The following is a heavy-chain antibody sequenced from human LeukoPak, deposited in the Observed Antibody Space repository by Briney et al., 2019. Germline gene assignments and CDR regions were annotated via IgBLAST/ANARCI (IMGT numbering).Heavy chain of an antibody. V-gene: IGHV3-49*04. CDR1: GFTFGDYA. J-gene: IGHJ6*03. CDR2: IRSTPYGGTT. CDR3: TTVYSGYDLWYYYYYMDV. Sequence: GGSLRLSCTASGFTFGDYAMTWVRQAPGKGLEWVGFIRSTPYGGTTEYAASVKGRFTISRDDSKSIAYLQMNSLKTEDTAVYYCTTVYSGYDLWYYYYYMDVWGKGTTVTVSS. D-gene: IGHD5-12*01.